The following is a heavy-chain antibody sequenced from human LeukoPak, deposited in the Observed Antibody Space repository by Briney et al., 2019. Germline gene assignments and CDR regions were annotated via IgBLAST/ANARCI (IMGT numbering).Heavy chain of an antibody. CDR1: GGSISSGSYY. CDR3: AWLPSY. Sequence: SGTLSLTCTVSGGSISSGSYYWSWIRQPAGKGLEWIGRIYTSGSTNYNPSLKSRVTISVDTSKNQFSLKLSSVTAADTAVYYCAWLPSYWGQGTLVTVSS. CDR2: IYTSGST. V-gene: IGHV4-61*02. J-gene: IGHJ4*02. D-gene: IGHD5-12*01.